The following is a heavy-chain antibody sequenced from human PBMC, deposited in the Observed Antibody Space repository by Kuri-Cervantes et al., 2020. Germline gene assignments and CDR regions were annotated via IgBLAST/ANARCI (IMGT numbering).Heavy chain of an antibody. V-gene: IGHV4-34*01. CDR3: ARGLPLRFLEWPSFIDY. Sequence: GSLRLSCAVYGGSFSGYYWSWIRQPPGKGLEWIGEINHSGSTNYNPSLKSRVTISVDTSKNQFSLKLSSVTAADTAVYYCARGLPLRFLEWPSFIDYWGQGTLVTVSS. J-gene: IGHJ4*02. CDR2: INHSGST. CDR1: GGSFSGYY. D-gene: IGHD3-3*01.